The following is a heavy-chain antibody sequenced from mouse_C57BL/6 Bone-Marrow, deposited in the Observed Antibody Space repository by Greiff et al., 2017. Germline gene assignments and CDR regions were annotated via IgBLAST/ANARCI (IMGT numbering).Heavy chain of an antibody. CDR2: IDPETGGT. D-gene: IGHD1-1*01. J-gene: IGHJ4*01. V-gene: IGHV1-15*01. CDR1: GYTFTDYE. CDR3: TRDYYGSRVYYYAMDY. Sequence: VHLVESGAELVRPGASVTLSCKASGYTFTDYEMHWVKQTPVHGLEWIGAIDPETGGTAYNQKFKGKAILTADKSSSTAYMELRSLTSEDSAVYYCTRDYYGSRVYYYAMDYWGQGTSVTVSS.